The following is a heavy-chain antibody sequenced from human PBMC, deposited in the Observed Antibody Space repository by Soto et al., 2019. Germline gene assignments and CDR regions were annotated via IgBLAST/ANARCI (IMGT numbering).Heavy chain of an antibody. CDR3: ARGDREDIEEVVGVRPGEYSMDV. Sequence: EVQLVESGGGLVKPGGSLRLSCAASGVTFSSFSFNWVRQAPGKGLEWVSFILSSSGSIYYADSVKGRFTISRDNAKNSLYLQMNSLRAEDTAIYYCARGDREDIEEVVGVRPGEYSMDVWGQGTTVTVSS. CDR1: GVTFSSFS. J-gene: IGHJ6*02. CDR2: ILSSSGSI. V-gene: IGHV3-21*01. D-gene: IGHD1-26*01.